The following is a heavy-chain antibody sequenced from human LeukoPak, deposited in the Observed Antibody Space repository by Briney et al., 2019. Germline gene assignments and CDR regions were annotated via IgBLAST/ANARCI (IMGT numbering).Heavy chain of an antibody. Sequence: ASVKVSCKASGYSFSTHGITWVRQAPGQGLEWMGWISAYNGNTNSAQKFKGRVTLTTDTSTSTAYMELRSLRYDDTAVYFCARDSIQLWPGDWFDPWGQGTLVTVSS. CDR3: ARDSIQLWPGDWFDP. J-gene: IGHJ5*02. CDR1: GYSFSTHG. CDR2: ISAYNGNT. D-gene: IGHD5-24*01. V-gene: IGHV1-18*01.